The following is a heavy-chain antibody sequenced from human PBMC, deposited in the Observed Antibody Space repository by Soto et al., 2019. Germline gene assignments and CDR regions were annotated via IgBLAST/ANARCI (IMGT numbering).Heavy chain of an antibody. CDR1: GGTFSSYA. V-gene: IGHV1-69*01. CDR3: ASGRLGELSLPPLYYFDY. J-gene: IGHJ4*02. CDR2: IIPIFGTA. Sequence: QVQLVQSGAEVKKPGSSVKVSCKASGGTFSSYAISWVRQAPGQGLEWMGGIIPIFGTANYAPKFQGRVTITADESTSTAYMELSSLRSEDTAVYYCASGRLGELSLPPLYYFDYWGQGTLVTVSS. D-gene: IGHD3-16*02.